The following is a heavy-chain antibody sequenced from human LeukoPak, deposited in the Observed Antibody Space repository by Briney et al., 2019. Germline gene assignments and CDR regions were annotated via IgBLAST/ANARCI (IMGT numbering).Heavy chain of an antibody. V-gene: IGHV1-69*13. J-gene: IGHJ3*02. Sequence: ASVKVSCKASGGTFSSYAISWVRQAPGQGLEWMGGIIPIFGTANYAQKFQGRVTITADESTSTAYMELSSLRSEDTAVYYYAHCGGDCYTDAFDIWGQGTMVTVSS. CDR2: IIPIFGTA. D-gene: IGHD2-21*01. CDR1: GGTFSSYA. CDR3: AHCGGDCYTDAFDI.